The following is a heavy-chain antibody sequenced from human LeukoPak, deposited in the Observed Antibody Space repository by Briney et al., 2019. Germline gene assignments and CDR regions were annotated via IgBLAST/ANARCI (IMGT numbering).Heavy chain of an antibody. CDR3: ARNYCSSTSCYPWFDP. D-gene: IGHD2-2*01. CDR2: ISAYNGNT. J-gene: IGHJ5*02. V-gene: IGHV1-18*04. CDR1: GYTFTSYG. Sequence: ASVKVSCKASGYTFTSYGISWVRQAPGQGLEWMGWISAYNGNTNYAQKLQGRVTMTTDTSTSTAYMELRSLRSDDTAVYYWARNYCSSTSCYPWFDPWGQGTLVTVSS.